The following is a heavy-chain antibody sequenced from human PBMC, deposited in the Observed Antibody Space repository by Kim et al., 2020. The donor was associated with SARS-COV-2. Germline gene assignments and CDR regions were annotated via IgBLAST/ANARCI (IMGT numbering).Heavy chain of an antibody. Sequence: SETLSLTCTVSGGSISSSSYYWGWIRQPPGKGLEWIGSIYYSGSTYYNPSLKSRVTISVDTSKNQFSLKLSSVTAADTAVYYCARGPLEYSSSRMTGYYYGMDVWGQGTTVTVSS. CDR3: ARGPLEYSSSRMTGYYYGMDV. CDR1: GGSISSSSYY. CDR2: IYYSGST. J-gene: IGHJ6*02. D-gene: IGHD6-6*01. V-gene: IGHV4-39*01.